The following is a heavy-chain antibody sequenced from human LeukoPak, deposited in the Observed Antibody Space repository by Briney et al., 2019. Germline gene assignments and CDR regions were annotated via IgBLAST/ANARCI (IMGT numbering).Heavy chain of an antibody. Sequence: PGGSLRLSCAASGFTFSSYSMSWARQAPGKGLEWVANIKQDGSEKYYVDSVKGRFTISRDNAKNSLYLQMNSLRGEDTAVYYCARGPPYGSSWISDYWGQGTLVTVSS. D-gene: IGHD6-13*01. V-gene: IGHV3-7*01. CDR1: GFTFSSYS. CDR3: ARGPPYGSSWISDY. CDR2: IKQDGSEK. J-gene: IGHJ4*02.